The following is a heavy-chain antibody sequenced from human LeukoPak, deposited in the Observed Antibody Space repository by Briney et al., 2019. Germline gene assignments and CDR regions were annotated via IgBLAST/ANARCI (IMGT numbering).Heavy chain of an antibody. CDR2: ISSSSSNI. D-gene: IGHD6-6*01. Sequence: GGSLRLSCAASGFTFSSYGMSWVRQAPGKGLEWVAYISSSSSNINYADSVRGRFTISRDNARNSLYLYMDSLRVEDMAVYYCARGGAARPEFWGQGTLVTVSS. CDR1: GFTFSSYG. CDR3: ARGGAARPEF. V-gene: IGHV3-21*01. J-gene: IGHJ4*02.